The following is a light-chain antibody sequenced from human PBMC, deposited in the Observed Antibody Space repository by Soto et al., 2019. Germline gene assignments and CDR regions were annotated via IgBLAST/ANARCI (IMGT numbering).Light chain of an antibody. J-gene: IGKJ1*01. V-gene: IGKV3-11*01. CDR2: DAS. CDR1: QSVSTY. CDR3: QQRSNWPPT. Sequence: EIMLTQSPDTLSLSPGNRATLSCRASQSVSTYLAWYQQKPDQPPRLLIYDASNRATGIPARFSGSGSGTDFTLTISSLEPEDFAVYYCQQRSNWPPTFGQGTK.